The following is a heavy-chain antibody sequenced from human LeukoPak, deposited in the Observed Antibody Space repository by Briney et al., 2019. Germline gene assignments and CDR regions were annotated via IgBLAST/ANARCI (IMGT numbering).Heavy chain of an antibody. V-gene: IGHV3-23*01. J-gene: IGHJ4*02. CDR1: GFTFSGYA. Sequence: GGSLRLSCAASGFTFSGYAMSWVCPAPGKGLGWVSAISGSGGSTYYADSVKGRFTISRDNSKNTLYLQMNSLRAEDTAVYYCAKLCSAGGRRCAFDCWGQGTLVTASS. CDR3: AKLCSAGGRRCAFDC. CDR2: ISGSGGST. D-gene: IGHD3-16*01.